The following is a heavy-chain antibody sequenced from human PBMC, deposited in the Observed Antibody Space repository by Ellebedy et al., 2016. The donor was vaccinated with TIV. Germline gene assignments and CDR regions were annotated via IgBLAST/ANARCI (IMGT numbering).Heavy chain of an antibody. V-gene: IGHV3-23*01. CDR2: INSGGTRT. Sequence: GESLKISCAASGFTFSGYAMSWVRQAPGKGLGWVSGINSGGTRTYYANSVEGRFIISRDNSKRTLYLQMNSLRAEDTAVYYCAKGRGGGSDTSAPRYYFDSWGLGTLVTVSS. CDR1: GFTFSGYA. D-gene: IGHD6-19*01. J-gene: IGHJ4*02. CDR3: AKGRGGGSDTSAPRYYFDS.